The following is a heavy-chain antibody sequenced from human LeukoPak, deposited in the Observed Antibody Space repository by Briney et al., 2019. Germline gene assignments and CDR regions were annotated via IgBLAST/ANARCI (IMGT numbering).Heavy chain of an antibody. J-gene: IGHJ4*02. V-gene: IGHV4-34*01. CDR3: ARDFGYGDYFFDD. Sequence: IPSETLSLTCAVYGGSFSGYYWSWIRQPPGKGLEWIGEINHSGSTNYNPSLKSRVTISVDTSKNQFSLKLSSVTAADTAVYYCARDFGYGDYFFDDWGQGTLVTVSS. CDR2: INHSGST. D-gene: IGHD4-17*01. CDR1: GGSFSGYY.